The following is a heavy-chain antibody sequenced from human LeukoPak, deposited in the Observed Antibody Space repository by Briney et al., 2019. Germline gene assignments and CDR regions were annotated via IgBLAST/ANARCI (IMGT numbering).Heavy chain of an antibody. J-gene: IGHJ4*02. CDR3: AKGYSSGWSEGFLDY. D-gene: IGHD6-19*01. Sequence: GRSLRLSRAASRFTHSSYAMHGVRQAPGKGLEGVAVISYDGSNKYYADSVKGRFTISRDNSKNTLYLQMNSLRAEDTAVYYCAKGYSSGWSEGFLDYWGQGTLVTVSS. CDR1: RFTHSSYA. CDR2: ISYDGSNK. V-gene: IGHV3-30*04.